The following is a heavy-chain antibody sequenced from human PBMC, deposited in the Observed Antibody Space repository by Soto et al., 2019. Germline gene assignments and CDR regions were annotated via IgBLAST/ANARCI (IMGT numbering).Heavy chain of an antibody. CDR2: ISGSGGST. CDR3: AKLGSDFLNWFDP. D-gene: IGHD3-16*01. CDR1: GFTFSAFA. V-gene: IGHV3-23*01. J-gene: IGHJ5*02. Sequence: EVQLLESGGGLVQPGGSLRLSCAASGFTFSAFAMSWVRQAPGKGLEWVSAISGSGGSTYYADSVKGRFTISRDNSKNPLFLQMSSLGAEDTAVYYCAKLGSDFLNWFDPWGQGSLVTVSS.